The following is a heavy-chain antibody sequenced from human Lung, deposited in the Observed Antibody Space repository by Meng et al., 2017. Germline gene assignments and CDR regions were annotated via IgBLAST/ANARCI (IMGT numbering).Heavy chain of an antibody. J-gene: IGHJ4*02. Sequence: QGQLPEWVSGLVKPSETLSPPCFGFGGSFRDSYWGWIRQPPGKGLEWIGEINHSGSTNYNPSLESRATISVDTSQNNLSLKLSSVTAADSAVYYCARGPTTMAHDFDYWGQGTLVTVSS. D-gene: IGHD4-11*01. CDR2: INHSGST. V-gene: IGHV4-34*01. CDR3: ARGPTTMAHDFDY. CDR1: GGSFRDSY.